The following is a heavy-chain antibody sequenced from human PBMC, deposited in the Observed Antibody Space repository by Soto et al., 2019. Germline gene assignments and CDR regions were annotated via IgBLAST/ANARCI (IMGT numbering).Heavy chain of an antibody. Sequence: SETLSLTCAVYGGSFSGYYWSWIRQPPGKGLEWIGEINHSGSTNYNPSLKSRVTISVDTSKNQFSLKLSSVTAADTAVYYCARAADYDILTGYYSYFDYWGQGTLVIVSS. CDR1: GGSFSGYY. CDR3: ARAADYDILTGYYSYFDY. V-gene: IGHV4-34*01. J-gene: IGHJ4*02. CDR2: INHSGST. D-gene: IGHD3-9*01.